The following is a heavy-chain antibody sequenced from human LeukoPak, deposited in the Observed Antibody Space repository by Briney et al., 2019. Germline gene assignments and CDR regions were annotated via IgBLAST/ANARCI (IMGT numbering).Heavy chain of an antibody. CDR3: ARSKEGAFDI. Sequence: GGSLRLSCAASGFTFYNYWMSWVRQAPGKGLEWVAVISYDGSNKYYADSVKGRFTISRDNSKNTLYLQMNSLRAEDTAVYYCARSKEGAFDIWGQGTMVTVSS. CDR1: GFTFYNYW. CDR2: ISYDGSNK. J-gene: IGHJ3*02. V-gene: IGHV3-30*03.